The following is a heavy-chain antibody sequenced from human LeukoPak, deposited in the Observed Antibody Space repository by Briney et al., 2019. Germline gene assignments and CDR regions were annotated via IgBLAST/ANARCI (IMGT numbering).Heavy chain of an antibody. CDR1: GGSINSYY. J-gene: IGHJ4*02. Sequence: SSETLSLTCTVSGGSINSYYWSWIRQPPGKGLEWIGYIYYSGSTNYNPSLKSRVTISGDTSKNQLSLKLSSVTAADTAVYYCARSSIAAPPDYWGRGTLVTVSS. CDR3: ARSSIAAPPDY. V-gene: IGHV4-59*01. CDR2: IYYSGST. D-gene: IGHD6-6*01.